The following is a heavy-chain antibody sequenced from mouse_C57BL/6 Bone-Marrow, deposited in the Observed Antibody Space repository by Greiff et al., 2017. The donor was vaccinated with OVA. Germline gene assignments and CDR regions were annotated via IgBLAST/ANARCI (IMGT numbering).Heavy chain of an antibody. CDR3: TSYGNFDY. Sequence: EVQRVESGAELVRPGASVKLSCTASGFNIKDDYMHWVKQRPEQGLEWIGWIDPENGDTEYASKFQGKATITADTSSTTAYLQLSSLTSEDTAVYYCTSYGNFDYWGQGTTLTVPS. CDR1: GFNIKDDY. J-gene: IGHJ2*01. CDR2: IDPENGDT. V-gene: IGHV14-4*01. D-gene: IGHD2-1*01.